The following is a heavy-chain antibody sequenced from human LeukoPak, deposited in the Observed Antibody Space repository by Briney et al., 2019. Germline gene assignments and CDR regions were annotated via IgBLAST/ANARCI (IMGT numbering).Heavy chain of an antibody. CDR3: ARDLLSYGENWFDP. CDR2: ISSSSSYI. CDR1: GFTFSSYS. Sequence: GGSLRLSCAASGFTFSSYSMNWVRQAPGKGLEWVSSISSSSSYIYYADSVKGRFTISRDNAKNSLYLQMNSLRAEDTAVYYCARDLLSYGENWFDPWGQGTLVTVPS. J-gene: IGHJ5*02. D-gene: IGHD4-17*01. V-gene: IGHV3-21*01.